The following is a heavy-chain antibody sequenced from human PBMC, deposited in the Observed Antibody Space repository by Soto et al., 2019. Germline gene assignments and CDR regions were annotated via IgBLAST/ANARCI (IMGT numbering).Heavy chain of an antibody. J-gene: IGHJ4*02. CDR3: ATRDKYYSDSSAPFDY. D-gene: IGHD3-22*01. V-gene: IGHV1-69*06. CDR2: IIPIFGTA. Sequence: GASVKVSCKASGGTFSSYAISWVRQAPGQGLEWMGGIIPIFGTANYAQKFQGRVTTTADKSTSTAYMELSSLRSEDTAVYYCATRDKYYSDSSAPFDYWGQGTLVTISS. CDR1: GGTFSSYA.